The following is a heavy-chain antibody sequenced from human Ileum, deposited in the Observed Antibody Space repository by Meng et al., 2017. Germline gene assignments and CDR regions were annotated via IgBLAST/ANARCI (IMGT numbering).Heavy chain of an antibody. J-gene: IGHJ4*02. V-gene: IGHV4-34*01. CDR3: ASVELSTVTRLDS. D-gene: IGHD4-17*01. CDR2: INPRGRT. Sequence: QVQLQQWGAGPLKPSETLSLTCAVYRGSFSGYYWTWIRQPPGKGLEWIGEINPRGRTVYNPSLKSRVTISIDTSKNQFSLKLTSVTAADTAVYFCASVELSTVTRLDSWGPGTLVTVSS. CDR1: RGSFSGYY.